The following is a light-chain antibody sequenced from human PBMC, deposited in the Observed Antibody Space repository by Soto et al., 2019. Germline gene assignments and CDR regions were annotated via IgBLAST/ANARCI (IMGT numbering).Light chain of an antibody. CDR3: QKYNSAPVFT. CDR2: AAS. V-gene: IGKV1-27*01. J-gene: IGKJ3*01. CDR1: QGISNY. Sequence: DIQMTQSPSSLSASVGDRVTITCRASQGISNYLAWYQQKPGKVPKLLIYAASTLQSGVPSRFSGSGSGTDFTLTISSLQPEDVATYYCQKYNSAPVFTFGPGTKVAIK.